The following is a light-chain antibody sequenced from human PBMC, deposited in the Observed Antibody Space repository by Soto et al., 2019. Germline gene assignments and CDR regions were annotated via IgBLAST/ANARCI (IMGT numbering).Light chain of an antibody. V-gene: IGLV2-14*01. CDR3: SSYTITNTLV. J-gene: IGLJ1*01. Sequence: QSALTQPASVSGSPGQSITISCTGTSSDLGDYNYVSWYQLHPGEAPKLMIYDVTNRPSGVSNRFSGSKSGNTASLTISGLQAEDETDYYCSSYTITNTLVFGTGTKVTVL. CDR2: DVT. CDR1: SSDLGDYNY.